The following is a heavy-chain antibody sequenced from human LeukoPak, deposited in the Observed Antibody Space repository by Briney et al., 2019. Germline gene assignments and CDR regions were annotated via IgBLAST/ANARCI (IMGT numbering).Heavy chain of an antibody. Sequence: GGSLRLSCAASGFTFSSYEMNWVRQAPGKGLEWVSYISSSGSTIYYAASVKGRFTISRDNAKNSLDLQLNSLRAEDTGVYYCARVLHNRNYDGSTYYGYWGQGTLVTVSS. CDR2: ISSSGSTI. CDR3: ARVLHNRNYDGSTYYGY. V-gene: IGHV3-48*03. CDR1: GFTFSSYE. J-gene: IGHJ4*02. D-gene: IGHD3-22*01.